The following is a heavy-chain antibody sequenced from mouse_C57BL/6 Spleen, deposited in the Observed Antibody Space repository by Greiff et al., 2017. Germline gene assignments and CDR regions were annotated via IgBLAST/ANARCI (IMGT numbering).Heavy chain of an antibody. CDR1: GYSITSGYY. Sequence: EVQLQESGPGLVKPSQSLSLSCSVTGYSITSGYYWNWIRQFPGNKLEWMGYISYDGSNNYNPSLKNRISITRDTSKNQFVLKLNSVTTEDTATYYGARVLDGYYIAYWGQGTLVTVSA. V-gene: IGHV3-6*01. CDR2: ISYDGSN. D-gene: IGHD2-3*01. CDR3: ARVLDGYYIAY. J-gene: IGHJ3*01.